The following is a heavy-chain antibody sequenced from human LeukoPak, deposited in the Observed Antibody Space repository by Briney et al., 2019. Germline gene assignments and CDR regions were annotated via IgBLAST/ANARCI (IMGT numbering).Heavy chain of an antibody. V-gene: IGHV3-23*01. D-gene: IGHD2-15*01. CDR3: ARAPVTSCRGAFCYPFDY. Sequence: GGSLRLSCAASGFTFSNYAMRWVRQAPGKGLEWVSGISGSGDSTYYADSVKGRFTISRDNSKNTLYLQMNRLRVEDAAVYYCARAPVTSCRGAFCYPFDYWGQGTLVTVSS. J-gene: IGHJ4*02. CDR1: GFTFSNYA. CDR2: ISGSGDST.